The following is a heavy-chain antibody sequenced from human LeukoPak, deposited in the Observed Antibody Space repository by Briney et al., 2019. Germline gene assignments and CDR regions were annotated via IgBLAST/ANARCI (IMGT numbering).Heavy chain of an antibody. Sequence: GGSLRLSCGASGFTFSSYSMNWVRQAPGKGLEWVSYISSSSSTIYYADSVKGRFTISRDNAKNSLYLQMNSLRAEDTAVYYCAANSDYYYYMDVWGKGTTVTVSS. CDR1: GFTFSSYS. CDR3: AANSDYYYYMDV. D-gene: IGHD4-23*01. J-gene: IGHJ6*03. V-gene: IGHV3-48*04. CDR2: ISSSSSTI.